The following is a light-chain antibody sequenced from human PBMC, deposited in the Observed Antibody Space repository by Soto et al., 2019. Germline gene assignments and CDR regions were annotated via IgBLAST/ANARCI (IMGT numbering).Light chain of an antibody. Sequence: DIQLTQSPSSLSASVGDRVIITCQASQDITTHLNWYQQKPGRAPQLLIFDASNLETGVPSRFSASGYGTHFRFTISSLQPEDVATYYCQHPGTFGQGTRV. CDR3: QHPGT. CDR1: QDITTH. J-gene: IGKJ1*01. CDR2: DAS. V-gene: IGKV1-33*01.